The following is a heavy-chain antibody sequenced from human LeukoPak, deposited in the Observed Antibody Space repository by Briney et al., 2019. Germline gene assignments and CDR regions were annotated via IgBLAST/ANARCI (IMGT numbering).Heavy chain of an antibody. J-gene: IGHJ4*02. Sequence: GGSLRLSCAVSGITLSNYGMSWVRQAPGKGLAWVAGISDSGGRTNYADSVKGRFAISRDNPRNTLYLQMNSLRAEDTAVYFCAKRGVVIRVILVGFHKEAYYFDSWGQGALVTVSS. V-gene: IGHV3-23*01. CDR2: ISDSGGRT. CDR3: AKRGVVIRVILVGFHKEAYYFDS. CDR1: GITLSNYG. D-gene: IGHD3-22*01.